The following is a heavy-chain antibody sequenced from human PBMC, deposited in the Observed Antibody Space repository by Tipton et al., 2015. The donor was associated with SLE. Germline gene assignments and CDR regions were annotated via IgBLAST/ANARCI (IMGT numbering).Heavy chain of an antibody. CDR3: ARDLAPSY. CDR1: GGSFSGYY. CDR2: IYYSGST. Sequence: TLSLTCAVYGGSFSGYYWSWIRQPPGKGLEWIGYIYYSGSTYYNPSLKSRVTISVDTSKNQFSLKLSSVTAADTAVYYCARDLAPSYWGQGTLVTVSS. V-gene: IGHV4-34*01. J-gene: IGHJ4*02.